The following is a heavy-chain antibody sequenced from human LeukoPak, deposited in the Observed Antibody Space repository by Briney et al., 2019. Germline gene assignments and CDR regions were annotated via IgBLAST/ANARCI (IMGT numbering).Heavy chain of an antibody. CDR1: GYTFTGYY. J-gene: IGHJ5*02. CDR2: INPNRGGT. Sequence: ASVKVSCKASGYTFTGYYMHWVRQAPGQGLEWMGWINPNRGGTNYAQKFQGRVTMTRDTSISTAYMELSRLRSDDTAVYYCAREVVVVAATDLDAVVGWFNPWGQGTLVTVSS. D-gene: IGHD2-15*01. V-gene: IGHV1-2*02. CDR3: AREVVVVAATDLDAVVGWFNP.